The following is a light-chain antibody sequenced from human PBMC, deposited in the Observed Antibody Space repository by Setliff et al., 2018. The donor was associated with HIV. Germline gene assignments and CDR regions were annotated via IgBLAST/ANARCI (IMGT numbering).Light chain of an antibody. J-gene: IGLJ1*01. CDR2: DVN. V-gene: IGLV2-14*03. Sequence: QSALTQPASVSGSPGQSINVSCTGTSSDVGAFDFVSWYRQHPGKAPKLMIYDVNNRPSGLSNRFSGSKSGNTASLTISGLQSEDEADYYCASYANSDVFIFGTGTKGTV. CDR1: SSDVGAFDF. CDR3: ASYANSDVFI.